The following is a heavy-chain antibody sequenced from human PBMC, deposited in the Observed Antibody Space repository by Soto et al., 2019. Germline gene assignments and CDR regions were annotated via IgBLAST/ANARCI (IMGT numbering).Heavy chain of an antibody. Sequence: QVQLQESGPGLVKPSETLSLTCTVSGGSISSYYWSWIRQPPGKGLEWIGYIYYSGSTNYNPSLKSRVTISVDTSKQQFSLKLSSVTAADTAVYYCARVEIVVVPAAKANYYYYMDVCCKGTTVTVSS. CDR1: GGSISSYY. J-gene: IGHJ6*03. CDR3: ARVEIVVVPAAKANYYYYMDV. V-gene: IGHV4-59*01. D-gene: IGHD2-2*01. CDR2: IYYSGST.